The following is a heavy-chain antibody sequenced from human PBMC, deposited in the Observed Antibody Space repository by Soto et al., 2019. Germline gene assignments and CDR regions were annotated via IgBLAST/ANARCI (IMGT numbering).Heavy chain of an antibody. CDR3: ATFLNYDSSGLDY. D-gene: IGHD3-22*01. Sequence: EVQLLESGGGLVQPGGSLRLSCAASGFTFSSYAMSWVRQAPGKGLEWVSAISGSGGSTYYADSVKGRFTISRDNSKNTLYLQMNSLRAEDTAVYYCATFLNYDSSGLDYWGQGTLVTVSS. CDR2: ISGSGGST. CDR1: GFTFSSYA. V-gene: IGHV3-23*01. J-gene: IGHJ4*02.